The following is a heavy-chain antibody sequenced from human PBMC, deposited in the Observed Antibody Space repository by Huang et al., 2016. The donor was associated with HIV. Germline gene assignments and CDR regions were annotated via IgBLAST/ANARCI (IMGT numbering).Heavy chain of an antibody. J-gene: IGHJ4*02. CDR1: GGSFSGYY. V-gene: IGHV4-34*01. CDR2: INHSGST. Sequence: QVQLQQWGAGVLKPSETLSLTCAVYGGSFSGYYWSWIRQSPGKGLEWIGEINHSGSTNYNPALKSRVTMSVDTSKNQFSLKLSSVTAADTAVYYCASLFVDYWGQGILVTVSS. CDR3: ASLFVDY.